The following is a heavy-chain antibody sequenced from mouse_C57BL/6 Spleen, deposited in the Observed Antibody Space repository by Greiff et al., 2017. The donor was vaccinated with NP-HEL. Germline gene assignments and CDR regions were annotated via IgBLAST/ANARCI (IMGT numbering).Heavy chain of an antibody. CDR2: IYPGSGST. J-gene: IGHJ4*01. CDR3: ARSTVVRGMDY. CDR1: GYTFTSYW. D-gene: IGHD1-1*01. V-gene: IGHV1-55*01. Sequence: VQLQQPGAELVKPGASVKMSCKASGYTFTSYWITWVKQRPGQGLEWIGDIYPGSGSTNYNEKFKSKATLTVDTSSSKAYMQLSSLTSEDSAVYYCARSTVVRGMDYWGQGTSVTVSS.